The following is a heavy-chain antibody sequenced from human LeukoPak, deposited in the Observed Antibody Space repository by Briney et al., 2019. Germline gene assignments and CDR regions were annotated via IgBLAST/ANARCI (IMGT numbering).Heavy chain of an antibody. D-gene: IGHD3-9*01. CDR2: IGTAGDT. Sequence: GGSLRLSCAASGFTFSSYDMHWVRQPTGKGLEWVSVIGTAGDTCYPGSVKGRFTISRENAKNSLYLQMNSLRAGDTAVYYCARGTNYDILTGYYTGRGSWYFDLWGRGTLVTVSS. J-gene: IGHJ2*01. V-gene: IGHV3-13*04. CDR3: ARGTNYDILTGYYTGRGSWYFDL. CDR1: GFTFSSYD.